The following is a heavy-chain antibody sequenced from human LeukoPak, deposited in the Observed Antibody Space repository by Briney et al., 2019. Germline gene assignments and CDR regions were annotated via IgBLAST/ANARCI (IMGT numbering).Heavy chain of an antibody. CDR1: GFSFSTYW. CDR3: AKGVGYYDSSGYFDY. D-gene: IGHD3-22*01. V-gene: IGHV3-7*01. Sequence: GGSLRLSCVGSGFSFSTYWMSWVRQAPGKGLEWVANIKQDGSEKYYVDSVKGRFTISRDNAKNSLYLQMNSLRAEDTAVYYCAKGVGYYDSSGYFDYWGQGTLVTVSS. J-gene: IGHJ4*02. CDR2: IKQDGSEK.